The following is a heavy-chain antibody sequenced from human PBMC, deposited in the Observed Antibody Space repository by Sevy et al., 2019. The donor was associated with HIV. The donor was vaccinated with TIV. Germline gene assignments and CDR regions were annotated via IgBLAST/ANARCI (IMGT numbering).Heavy chain of an antibody. Sequence: ASVQVSCKASGYTFSTYGISWVRQAPGQGLEWMGWISDYNGHTNYAQQVQGRVTMSTDISTRTAYMELRSVRADDTAGYYCARERGHVLEENLFDNWGQGTLVTVSS. CDR1: GYTFSTYG. CDR3: ARERGHVLEENLFDN. J-gene: IGHJ4*02. V-gene: IGHV1-18*01. CDR2: ISDYNGHT. D-gene: IGHD3-3*01.